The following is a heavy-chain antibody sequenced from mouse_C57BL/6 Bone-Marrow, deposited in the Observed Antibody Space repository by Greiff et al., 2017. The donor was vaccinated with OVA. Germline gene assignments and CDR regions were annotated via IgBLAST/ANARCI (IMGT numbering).Heavy chain of an antibody. CDR3: TSSRHSQFRLPSWFAY. D-gene: IGHD3-2*02. Sequence: QVQLQQSGAVLVRPGASVTLSCKASGYTFTDYEMHWVKQTPGHGLEWIGAIDPETGGTAYNQKFKGKAKLTAVKSSSTAYLELRSLTSEDSAVYYCTSSRHSQFRLPSWFAYWGQGTLVTVSA. V-gene: IGHV1-15*01. CDR2: IDPETGGT. J-gene: IGHJ3*01. CDR1: GYTFTDYE.